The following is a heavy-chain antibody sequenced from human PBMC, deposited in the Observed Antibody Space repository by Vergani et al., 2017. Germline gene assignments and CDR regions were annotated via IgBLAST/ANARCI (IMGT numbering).Heavy chain of an antibody. J-gene: IGHJ6*02. CDR2: IYHSGGA. Sequence: QLHLQESGPGLVKPSETLSLTCTVSGGSITSSSYYWGWIRQPPGKGLEWIGNIYHSGGAYYNPSLKSRPHISVDTSKNQFSLNLSSVTATDTAVYYCARFYGSGSNPPVSYGMDVWGQGTTVTVSS. V-gene: IGHV4-39*07. D-gene: IGHD3-10*01. CDR3: ARFYGSGSNPPVSYGMDV. CDR1: GGSITSSSYY.